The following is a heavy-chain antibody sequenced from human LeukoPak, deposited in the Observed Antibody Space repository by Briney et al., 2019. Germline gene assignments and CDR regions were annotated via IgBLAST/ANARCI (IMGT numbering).Heavy chain of an antibody. CDR2: KYYSGSA. J-gene: IGHJ3*02. Sequence: SETLSLTCNVSGVSVSDGRYYWTWIRHHPTRGLEWIGYKYYSGSAKYNPSLKSRPTISIDTAKNQFSLQLSSVTAADTATYYCATPYCSSLSCLDVFNMWGQGTRVTVSS. CDR1: GVSVSDGRYY. D-gene: IGHD2-2*01. V-gene: IGHV4-31*03. CDR3: ATPYCSSLSCLDVFNM.